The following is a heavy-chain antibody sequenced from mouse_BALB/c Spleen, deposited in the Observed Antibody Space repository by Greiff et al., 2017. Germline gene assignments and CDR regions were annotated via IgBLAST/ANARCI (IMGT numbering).Heavy chain of an antibody. CDR1: GFTFSSYT. Sequence: EVKLVESGGGLVQPGGSLKLSCAASGFTFSSYTMSWVRQTPEKRLEWVAYISNGGGSTYYPDTVKGRFTISRDNAKNTLYLQMSSLKSEDTAMYYCASLRWTPYWGQGTLVTVSA. D-gene: IGHD2-10*01. CDR2: ISNGGGST. CDR3: ASLRWTPY. V-gene: IGHV5-12-2*01. J-gene: IGHJ3*01.